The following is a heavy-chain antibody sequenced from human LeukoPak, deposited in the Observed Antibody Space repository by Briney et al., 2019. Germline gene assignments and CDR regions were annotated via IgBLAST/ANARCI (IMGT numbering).Heavy chain of an antibody. CDR3: ARVPLTYYYDSSGQGWFDP. J-gene: IGHJ5*02. D-gene: IGHD3-22*01. Sequence: ASLKVSCKASGYTLTSYDINWVRQATGQGLQGMGWMNPNSGNTGYAQKFPGRVTMTTDTATSTAYMELRSMRSDDTAMYYWARVPLTYYYDSSGQGWFDPASQGTLVTVPS. V-gene: IGHV1-8*01. CDR1: GYTLTSYD. CDR2: MNPNSGNT.